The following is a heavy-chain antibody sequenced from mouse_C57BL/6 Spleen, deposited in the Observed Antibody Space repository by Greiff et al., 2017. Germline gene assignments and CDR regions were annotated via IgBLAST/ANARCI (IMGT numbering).Heavy chain of an antibody. V-gene: IGHV1-59*01. CDR3: ARGYYGSDWYFDV. CDR1: GYTFTSYW. Sequence: QVQLQQPGAELVRPGTSVKLSCKASGYTFTSYWMHWVKQRPGQGLEWIGVIDPSDSYTNYNQKFKGKATLTVDTSSSPAYMQLSSLTSEDSAVYYCARGYYGSDWYFDVWGTGTTVTVSS. J-gene: IGHJ1*03. D-gene: IGHD1-1*01. CDR2: IDPSDSYT.